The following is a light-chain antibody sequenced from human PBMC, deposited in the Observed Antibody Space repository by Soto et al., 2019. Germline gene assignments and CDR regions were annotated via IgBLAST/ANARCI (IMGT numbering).Light chain of an antibody. CDR2: DAS. Sequence: DIQMTQSPSTLSASVGDRVTITCRASQRITGWLAWYQQKPGRAPKLLIYDASSLESGVPSRFSGSGSGTEFTLTISRLQPDDFATYYCQQYDNYSTFGQGTKVEIK. CDR1: QRITGW. V-gene: IGKV1-5*01. CDR3: QQYDNYST. J-gene: IGKJ1*01.